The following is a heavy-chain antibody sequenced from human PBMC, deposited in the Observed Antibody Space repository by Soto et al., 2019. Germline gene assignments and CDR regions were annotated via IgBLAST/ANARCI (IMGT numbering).Heavy chain of an antibody. D-gene: IGHD2-2*01. CDR1: GLTFSSYA. CDR3: AKDQGCTSTPCHWNAFDI. J-gene: IGHJ3*02. CDR2: ISGSGAVT. Sequence: EVQLLESGGGLVQPGGSLRLSCAASGLTFSSYAMSWVRQAPGKGLEWVSAISGSGAVTYYADSVKGRFTISRDNSKNTLYLQMNSLRAADTAVYYCAKDQGCTSTPCHWNAFDIWGQGTMVTVSS. V-gene: IGHV3-23*01.